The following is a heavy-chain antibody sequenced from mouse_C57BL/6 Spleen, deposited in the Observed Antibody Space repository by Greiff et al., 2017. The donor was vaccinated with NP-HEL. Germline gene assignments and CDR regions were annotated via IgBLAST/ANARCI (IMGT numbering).Heavy chain of an antibody. CDR2: ILPGSGST. D-gene: IGHD2-5*01. CDR1: GYTFTGYW. CDR3: ASAYYSNYGAY. V-gene: IGHV1-9*01. J-gene: IGHJ3*01. Sequence: VKLMESGAELMKPGASVKLSCKATGYTFTGYWIEWVKQRPGHGLEWIGEILPGSGSTNYNEKFKGKATFTADTSSNTAYMQLSSLTTEDSAIYYCASAYYSNYGAYWGQGTLVTVSA.